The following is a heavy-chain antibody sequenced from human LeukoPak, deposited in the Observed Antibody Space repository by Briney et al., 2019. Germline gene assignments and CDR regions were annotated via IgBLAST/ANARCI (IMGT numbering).Heavy chain of an antibody. J-gene: IGHJ4*02. CDR3: AKRSEVVFDY. V-gene: IGHV3-30*02. D-gene: IGHD2-15*01. CDR1: GFTFSNYG. Sequence: GGSLRLSCAPSGFTFSNYGMHWVRQAPGKGLEWVAFIPYDGTNKYHADSVKGRFTISRDNAKNSLYLQMNSLRAEDTAVYYCAKRSEVVFDYWGQGTLVTVSS. CDR2: IPYDGTNK.